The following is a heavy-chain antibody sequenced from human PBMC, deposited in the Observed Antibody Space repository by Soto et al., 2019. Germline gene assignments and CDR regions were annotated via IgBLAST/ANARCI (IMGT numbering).Heavy chain of an antibody. D-gene: IGHD2-15*01. CDR3: ARANNCSGGSCYGAFDI. Sequence: ASVKVSCKASGYTFTGYYMHWVRQAPGQGLEWMGWINPNSGGTNYAQKFQGWVTMTRDTSISPAYMELSRLRSDDTAVYYCARANNCSGGSCYGAFDIWGQGTMVTVSS. CDR2: INPNSGGT. J-gene: IGHJ3*02. V-gene: IGHV1-2*04. CDR1: GYTFTGYY.